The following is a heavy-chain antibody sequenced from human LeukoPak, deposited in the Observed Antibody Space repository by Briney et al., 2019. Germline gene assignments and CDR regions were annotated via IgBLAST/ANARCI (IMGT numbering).Heavy chain of an antibody. CDR2: IIPIFGTA. V-gene: IGHV1-69*01. CDR1: GGTFSSYA. Sequence: GASAKVSCKASGGTFSSYAISWVRQAPGQGLEWMGGIIPIFGTANYAQKFQGRVTITADESTSTAYMELSSLRSEDTAVYYCARDRMVRGVILYGMDVWGKGTTVTVSS. J-gene: IGHJ6*04. D-gene: IGHD3-10*01. CDR3: ARDRMVRGVILYGMDV.